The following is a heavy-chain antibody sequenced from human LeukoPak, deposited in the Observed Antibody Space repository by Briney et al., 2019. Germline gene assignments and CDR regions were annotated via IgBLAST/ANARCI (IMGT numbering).Heavy chain of an antibody. CDR3: AREVGGGSYYNYFDY. CDR2: ISSSSSTI. V-gene: IGHV3-48*02. CDR1: GFTFSSYS. D-gene: IGHD1-26*01. J-gene: IGHJ4*02. Sequence: GGSLRLSCAASGFTFSSYSMNWVRHAPGKGLEWVSYISSSSSTIYYADSVKGRFTISRDNAKNSLYLQMNSLRDEDTAVYYCAREVGGGSYYNYFDYWGQGTLVTVSS.